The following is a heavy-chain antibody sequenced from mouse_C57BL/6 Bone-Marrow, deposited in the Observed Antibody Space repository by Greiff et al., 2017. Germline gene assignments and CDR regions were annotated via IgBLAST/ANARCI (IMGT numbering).Heavy chain of an antibody. CDR2: ISSGSSTI. J-gene: IGHJ4*01. CDR3: ARMAYYYAMDY. Sequence: DVMLVESGGGLVKPGGSLKLSCAASGFTFSDYGMHWVRQAPEKGLEWVAYISSGSSTIYYADTVKGRFTISRDNAKNTLFLQMTSLRSEDTAMYYCARMAYYYAMDYWGQGTSVTVSS. CDR1: GFTFSDYG. V-gene: IGHV5-17*01.